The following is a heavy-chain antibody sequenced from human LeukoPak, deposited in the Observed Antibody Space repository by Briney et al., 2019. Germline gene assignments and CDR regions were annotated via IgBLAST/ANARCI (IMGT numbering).Heavy chain of an antibody. CDR1: GYTFIDYY. CDR2: INPNSGGT. Sequence: ASVTVSCKASGYTFIDYYIHWVRQAPGQGLAWVGWINPNSGGTDSAQKLQGRVTMTRDTSISATYMELRTLTSDDTAVYYCARGTRGSYSSIHDWGQGTLVTVSS. D-gene: IGHD1-26*01. J-gene: IGHJ4*02. V-gene: IGHV1-2*02. CDR3: ARGTRGSYSSIHD.